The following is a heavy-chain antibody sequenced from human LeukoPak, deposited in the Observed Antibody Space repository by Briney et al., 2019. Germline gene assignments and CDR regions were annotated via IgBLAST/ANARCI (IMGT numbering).Heavy chain of an antibody. J-gene: IGHJ4*02. D-gene: IGHD6-13*01. V-gene: IGHV1-18*01. CDR1: GGTFSSYA. CDR3: ARERGTSIAAAAYLDY. CDR2: VSAYNGNT. Sequence: ASVKVSCKASGGTFSSYAISWVRQAPGQGLEWMGWVSAYNGNTNYAQKLQGRVTMTTDTSTSTAYMELRSLRSDDTAVYYCARERGTSIAAAAYLDYWGQGTLVTVSS.